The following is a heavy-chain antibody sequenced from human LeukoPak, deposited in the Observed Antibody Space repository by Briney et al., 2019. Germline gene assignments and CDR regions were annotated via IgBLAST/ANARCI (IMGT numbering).Heavy chain of an antibody. V-gene: IGHV3-7*02. D-gene: IGHD6-13*01. J-gene: IGHJ5*02. CDR3: ARAAAGSIGWFDP. Sequence: GGSLRLSCAASGFTFSSYWMSWVRQAPGKGLEWVANIKQDGSEKYYVDSVKGRFTISRDNARNSLYLQMNSLRAEDTAVYYCARAAAGSIGWFDPWGQGTLVTVSS. CDR1: GFTFSSYW. CDR2: IKQDGSEK.